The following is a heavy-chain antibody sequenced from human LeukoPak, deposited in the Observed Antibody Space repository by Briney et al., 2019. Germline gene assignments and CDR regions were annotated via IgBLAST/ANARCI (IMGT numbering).Heavy chain of an antibody. CDR3: AKGPLYSSSWDPFGY. CDR2: ISGSGGST. V-gene: IGHV3-23*01. J-gene: IGHJ4*02. CDR1: GFTVSSNY. Sequence: GGSLRLSCAASGFTVSSNYMSWVRQAPGKGLEWVSAISGSGGSTYYADSVKGRFTISRDNSKNTLYLQMNSLGAEDTAVYYCAKGPLYSSSWDPFGYWGQGTLVTVSS. D-gene: IGHD6-13*01.